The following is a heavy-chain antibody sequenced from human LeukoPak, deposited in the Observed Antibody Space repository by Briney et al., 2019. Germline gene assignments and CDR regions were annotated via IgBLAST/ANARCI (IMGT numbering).Heavy chain of an antibody. CDR1: GFTFSRYG. Sequence: GGSLRLSCAASGFTFSRYGMHWVRQAPGKGLEGVAFIWDDRSNKDYEDSVKGRFTISRDNSKNTLYLQMNSLIVEDTAIYYCARDSGRYNYGPYHCWGQGILVTISS. V-gene: IGHV3-33*01. D-gene: IGHD5-18*01. CDR3: ARDSGRYNYGPYHC. CDR2: IWDDRSNK. J-gene: IGHJ4*02.